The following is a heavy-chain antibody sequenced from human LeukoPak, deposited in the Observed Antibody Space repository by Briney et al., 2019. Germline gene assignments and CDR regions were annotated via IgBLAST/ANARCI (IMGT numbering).Heavy chain of an antibody. CDR3: AKAYGGWSNCFDL. CDR1: GFTFISYS. CDR2: ISSSSSYI. Sequence: PGGSLRLSCAASGFTFISYSMNWVRQAPGKGLEWVSSISSSSSYIYYADSVKGRFTISRDNAKNSLYLQMNSLRAEDTAVYYCAKAYGGWSNCFDLWGQGTLVTVSS. V-gene: IGHV3-21*04. J-gene: IGHJ5*02. D-gene: IGHD6-19*01.